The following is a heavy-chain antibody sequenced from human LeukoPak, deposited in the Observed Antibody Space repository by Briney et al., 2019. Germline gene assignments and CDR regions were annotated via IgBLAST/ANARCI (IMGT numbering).Heavy chain of an antibody. CDR2: VYYTGST. V-gene: IGHV4-59*08. CDR1: GGPISSYY. Sequence: PSEALSLTCTVSGGPISSYYWSWVRQPPGKGLEWIGFVYYTGSTNYSPSLKSRVTISVDTSKNQFSLKLSSVTAADTAVYYCARHGSRYVRRYYSDYWGQGTLVTVSS. J-gene: IGHJ4*02. CDR3: ARHGSRYVRRYYSDY. D-gene: IGHD5-24*01.